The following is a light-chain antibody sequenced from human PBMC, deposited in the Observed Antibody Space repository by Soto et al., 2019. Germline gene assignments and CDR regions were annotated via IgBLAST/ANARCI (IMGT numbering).Light chain of an antibody. CDR2: DVS. CDR1: SSDVGGYNY. Sequence: QSVLTQPRSVSGSPGQSVTISCTGTSSDVGGYNYVSWYQHHPGKAPKLMIYDVSKRPSGVPDRFSGSKSGNTASLTISGLQAEDEADYYCSSYAGTYTMLFGGGTKLTVL. CDR3: SSYAGTYTML. V-gene: IGLV2-11*01. J-gene: IGLJ2*01.